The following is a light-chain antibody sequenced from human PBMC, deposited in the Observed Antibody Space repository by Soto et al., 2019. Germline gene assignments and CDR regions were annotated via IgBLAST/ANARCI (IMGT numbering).Light chain of an antibody. CDR2: DAA. Sequence: EIVLTQSPVTLSLSPGERATLSCRASQSVSTSLDWYQQKPGQSPRLLIYDAAHRATGIPVRFSGGGSGTDFTLTISSLEPEDSAVYYCQQRSKWPLTFGGGTKVEIK. J-gene: IGKJ4*01. CDR3: QQRSKWPLT. CDR1: QSVSTS. V-gene: IGKV3-11*01.